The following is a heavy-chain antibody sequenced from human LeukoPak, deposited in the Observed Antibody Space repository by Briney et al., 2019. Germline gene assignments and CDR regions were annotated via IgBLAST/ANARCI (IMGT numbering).Heavy chain of an antibody. CDR3: ARGEPVVVITTWFDP. CDR1: GFTFSDYY. Sequence: GGSLRLSCAASGFTFSDYYMSWIRQAPGKGLEWVSYISSSGSTIYYADSVKGRFTISRDNAKNSLYLQMNSLRAEDTAVYYCARGEPVVVITTWFDPWGQGTLVTVSS. CDR2: ISSSGSTI. V-gene: IGHV3-11*04. D-gene: IGHD3-22*01. J-gene: IGHJ5*02.